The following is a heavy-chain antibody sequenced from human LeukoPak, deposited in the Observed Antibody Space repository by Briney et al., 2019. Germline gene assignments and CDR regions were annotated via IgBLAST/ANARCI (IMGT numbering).Heavy chain of an antibody. Sequence: ASVKVSCKASGYTFTSYYMHWVRQAPGQGLGWMGIINPSGGSTSYAQKFQGRVTMTRDTSTSTVYMELSSLRSEDTAVYYCARDIYYDSSGYPLFDYWGQGTLVTVSS. V-gene: IGHV1-46*01. CDR2: INPSGGST. J-gene: IGHJ4*02. CDR1: GYTFTSYY. CDR3: ARDIYYDSSGYPLFDY. D-gene: IGHD3-22*01.